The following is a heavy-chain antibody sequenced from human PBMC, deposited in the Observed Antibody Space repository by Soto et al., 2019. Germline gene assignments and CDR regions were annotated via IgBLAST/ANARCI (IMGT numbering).Heavy chain of an antibody. V-gene: IGHV3-23*01. CDR3: AKTTKYSYAQGYFDY. D-gene: IGHD5-18*01. J-gene: IGHJ4*02. CDR1: GFTFSSYA. CDR2: ISGSGGST. Sequence: PVGSLTLSCAASGFTFSSYAMSWVRQAPGKGLEWVSAISGSGGSTYYADSVKGRFTISRDNSKNTLYLQMNSLRAEDTAVYYCAKTTKYSYAQGYFDYWGEGTLVAVSS.